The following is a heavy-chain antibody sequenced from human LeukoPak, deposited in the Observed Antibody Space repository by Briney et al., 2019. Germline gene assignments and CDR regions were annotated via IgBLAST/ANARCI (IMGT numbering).Heavy chain of an antibody. CDR2: IYSGGST. CDR1: GFTVSSNY. CDR3: ARNGYTSGWYRN. Sequence: PGGSLRLSCAASGFTVSSNYMSWVRQAPGKGLEWVSTIYSGGSTDYADSVKGRFTISRDTSKNTLYLQMNSRRCEDTAVYYCARNGYTSGWYRNWGQGTLVTVSS. J-gene: IGHJ4*02. V-gene: IGHV3-53*01. D-gene: IGHD6-19*01.